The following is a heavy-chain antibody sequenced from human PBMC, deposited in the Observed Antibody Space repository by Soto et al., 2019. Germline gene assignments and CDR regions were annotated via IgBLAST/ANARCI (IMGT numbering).Heavy chain of an antibody. Sequence: ASVKISCKASGGNFSSYAISWVRQAPGQGLEWMGGIIPIFGTANYAQKFQGRVTITADESTSTAYMELSSLRSEDTAVYYCARLYRRDGYNFDYWGQGTLVTVSS. CDR3: ARLYRRDGYNFDY. V-gene: IGHV1-69*13. CDR2: IIPIFGTA. J-gene: IGHJ4*02. D-gene: IGHD5-12*01. CDR1: GGNFSSYA.